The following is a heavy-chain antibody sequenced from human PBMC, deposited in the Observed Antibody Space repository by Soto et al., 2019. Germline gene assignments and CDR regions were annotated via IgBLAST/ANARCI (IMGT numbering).Heavy chain of an antibody. CDR2: IRYEGSNQ. D-gene: IGHD1-26*01. J-gene: IGHJ6*02. CDR1: GFTFSTYG. V-gene: IGHV3-33*01. Sequence: PGGSLRLSCAASGFTFSTYGMHWVRQAPGKGLEWVAGIRYEGSNQYYADSVKGQFTISRDNSKNTLYMQMDSLRADGTAVYYCARDFTAGATYSGPSYYAMDVWGQGTTVTVSS. CDR3: ARDFTAGATYSGPSYYAMDV.